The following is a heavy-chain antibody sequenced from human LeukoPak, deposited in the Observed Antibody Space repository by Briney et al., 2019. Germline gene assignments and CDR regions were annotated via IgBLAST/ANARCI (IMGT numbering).Heavy chain of an antibody. CDR1: GGSISTYY. Sequence: SETLSLTCTVSGGSISTYYWSWIRQPPGKGLEWIGYIYYNGATDYNPSLKSRVTISVDTSKNQFSLKLSSVTAADTAVYYCARSGYPLDWYFDLWGRGTLVTVSS. V-gene: IGHV4-59*01. J-gene: IGHJ2*01. D-gene: IGHD2-2*03. CDR2: IYYNGAT. CDR3: ARSGYPLDWYFDL.